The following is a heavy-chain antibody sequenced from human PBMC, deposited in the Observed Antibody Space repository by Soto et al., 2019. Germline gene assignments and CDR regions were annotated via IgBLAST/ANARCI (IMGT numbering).Heavy chain of an antibody. D-gene: IGHD6-13*01. CDR2: IWYDGSNK. V-gene: IGHV3-33*01. J-gene: IGHJ6*02. CDR1: GFTFSSYG. CDR3: ARDETGYSSSWLYYYYYGMDV. Sequence: PVGSLRLSCAASGFTFSSYGMHWVRQAPGKGLEWVAVIWYDGSNKYYADSVKGRFTISRDNSKNTLYLQMNSLRAEDTAVYYCARDETGYSSSWLYYYYYGMDVWGQGTTVTVSS.